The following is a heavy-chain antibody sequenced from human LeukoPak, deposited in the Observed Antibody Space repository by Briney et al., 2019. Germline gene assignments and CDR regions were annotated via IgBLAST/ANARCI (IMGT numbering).Heavy chain of an antibody. V-gene: IGHV4-61*08. CDR2: IYYSGST. Sequence: SQTLSLTCTVSGGSISSGVYYWSWIRQPPGKGLEWIGYIYYSGSTNYNPSLKSRVTISADTSKNQFSLKLSSVTAADTAVYYCAREYYGSGSYVIDYWGQGTLVTVSS. CDR1: GGSISSGVYY. D-gene: IGHD3-10*01. J-gene: IGHJ4*02. CDR3: AREYYGSGSYVIDY.